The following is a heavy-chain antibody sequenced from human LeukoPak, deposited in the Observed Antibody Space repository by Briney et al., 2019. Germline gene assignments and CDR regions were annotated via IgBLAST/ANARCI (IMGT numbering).Heavy chain of an antibody. Sequence: GSLRLSCAASGFTFSSYWMSWARQAPGKGLEWVANIKQAGSEKYYVDSVKGRFTISRDNAENSLYLQMNSLRAEDTAVYYCARARGFFDYWGQGTLVTVTS. CDR2: IKQAGSEK. CDR3: ARARGFFDY. J-gene: IGHJ4*02. CDR1: GFTFSSYW. D-gene: IGHD3-10*01. V-gene: IGHV3-7*01.